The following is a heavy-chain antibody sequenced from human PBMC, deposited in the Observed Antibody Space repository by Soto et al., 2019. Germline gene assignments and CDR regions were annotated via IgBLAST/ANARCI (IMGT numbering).Heavy chain of an antibody. Sequence: QVQLQQWGAGLLKPSETLSLTCAVYDGSFSGYYWSWIRQPPGKGLEWIGEINHSGSTNYNPSLKSRVTISVDTSKNQFSLKLSSVTAADSAVYYCARPKGSGSYVSWFDPWGQGTLVTVSS. CDR2: INHSGST. J-gene: IGHJ5*02. D-gene: IGHD3-10*01. CDR1: DGSFSGYY. V-gene: IGHV4-34*01. CDR3: ARPKGSGSYVSWFDP.